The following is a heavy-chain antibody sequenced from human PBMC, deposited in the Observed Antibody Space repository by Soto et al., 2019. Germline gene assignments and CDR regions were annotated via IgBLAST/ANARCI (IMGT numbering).Heavy chain of an antibody. J-gene: IGHJ4*02. CDR1: GYTFTDYG. CDR3: ARISQSDFWSGYYYFFDY. CDR2: ITAFNGNT. D-gene: IGHD3-3*01. Sequence: QVHLVQSGAEVEKPGASVKVSCKASGYTFTDYGISWVRQAPGQGLQWMGWITAFNGNTKYAKQFQGRVNMTTETSTSTAYMELRSLESDDTAVYYCARISQSDFWSGYYYFFDYWGQGTLVTVSS. V-gene: IGHV1-18*01.